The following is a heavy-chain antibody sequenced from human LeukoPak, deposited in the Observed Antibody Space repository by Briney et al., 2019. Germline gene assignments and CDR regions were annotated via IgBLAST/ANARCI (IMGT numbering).Heavy chain of an antibody. CDR2: IYSGGST. D-gene: IGHD3-3*01. CDR1: GFTFSSNY. V-gene: IGHV3-53*01. Sequence: GGSLRLSCAASGFTFSSNYMSWVRQAPGKGLEWVSVIYSGGSTYYADSVKGRFTISRDNSKNTLYLQMNSLRAEDTAVYYCARVNDFWSGYVDYWGQGTLVTVSS. CDR3: ARVNDFWSGYVDY. J-gene: IGHJ4*02.